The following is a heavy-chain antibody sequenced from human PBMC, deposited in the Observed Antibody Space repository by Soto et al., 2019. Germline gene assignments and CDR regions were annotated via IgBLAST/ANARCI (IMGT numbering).Heavy chain of an antibody. J-gene: IGHJ5*02. V-gene: IGHV1-2*04. D-gene: IGHD3-3*01. Sequence: QVQLVQSGAEMKKPGASVKVSCKASGYTFTGYYMHWVRQAPGQGLEWMGWINPNSGGTNYAQKFQGWVTMTRDTSISTAYMELSRRRSDDTAVYYCARAEYYDFWSGYAGFDPWGQGTLVTVSS. CDR3: ARAEYYDFWSGYAGFDP. CDR2: INPNSGGT. CDR1: GYTFTGYY.